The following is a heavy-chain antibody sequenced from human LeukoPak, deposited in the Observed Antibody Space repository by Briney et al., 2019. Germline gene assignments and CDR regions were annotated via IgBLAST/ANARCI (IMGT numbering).Heavy chain of an antibody. V-gene: IGHV4-59*01. CDR2: IYYSGST. Sequence: SETLSLTCTVSGGSISSYYWSWIRQPPGKGLEWIAYIYYSGSTNYNPSLRSRVTISVDSSKNHLSLKLSSVTAADTALYYCARGNYYDSTTYYRAFDIWGQGTMVTVSS. J-gene: IGHJ3*02. CDR3: ARGNYYDSTTYYRAFDI. D-gene: IGHD3-22*01. CDR1: GGSISSYY.